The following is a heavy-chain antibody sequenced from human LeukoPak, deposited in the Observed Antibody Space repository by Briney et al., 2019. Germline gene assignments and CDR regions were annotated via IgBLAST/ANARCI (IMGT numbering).Heavy chain of an antibody. CDR1: GGSISSYY. CDR2: IYFSGST. Sequence: SETLSLTCTVSGGSISSYYWSWIRQPPGKGLEWIGYIYFSGSTNYNPSLKSRVTISVDTSKNQFSLKLSSVTAADTAVYYCARVGVPDAFDIWGQGTMVTVSS. J-gene: IGHJ3*02. CDR3: ARVGVPDAFDI. D-gene: IGHD3-10*01. V-gene: IGHV4-59*01.